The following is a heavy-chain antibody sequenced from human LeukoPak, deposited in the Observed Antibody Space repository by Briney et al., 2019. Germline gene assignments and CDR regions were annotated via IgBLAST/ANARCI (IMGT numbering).Heavy chain of an antibody. V-gene: IGHV4-59*12. D-gene: IGHD6-19*01. CDR3: ARRLGYYYYYYMDV. Sequence: SETLSLTCSVSGASITNDFWSWIRQPPGKGLEWIGYISYSGYTNYNHSLKSRVTISVDTSKNQFSLKLSSVTAADTAVYYCARRLGYYYYYYMDVWGKGTTVTISS. CDR1: GASITNDF. J-gene: IGHJ6*03. CDR2: ISYSGYT.